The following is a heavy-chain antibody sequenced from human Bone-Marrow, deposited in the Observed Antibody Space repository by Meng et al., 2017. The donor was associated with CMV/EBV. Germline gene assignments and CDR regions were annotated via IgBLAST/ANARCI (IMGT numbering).Heavy chain of an antibody. CDR3: ARCPVDGATGYYYYYGMDV. D-gene: IGHD4-23*01. CDR1: GYTFTSYY. CDR2: INPSGGST. V-gene: IGHV1-46*01. J-gene: IGHJ6*02. Sequence: ASVKVSCKASGYTFTSYYMHWVRQAPGQGLEWMGIINPSGGSTSYAQKFQGRVTMTRNTSISTAYMELSSLRSEDTAVYYCARCPVDGATGYYYYYGMDVWGQRTTVTVSS.